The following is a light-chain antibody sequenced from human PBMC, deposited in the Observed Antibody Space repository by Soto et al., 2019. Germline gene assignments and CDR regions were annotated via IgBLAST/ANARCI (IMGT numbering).Light chain of an antibody. CDR3: QHYNNWPPMYT. CDR1: QSVSSN. Sequence: EIVMTQSPATLSVSPGEGATLSCRATQSVSSNLAWYQQTPDQAPRLLLYGASIRATGIPARFSGSGSGTEFTLTISSLQSEDFAVYYCQHYNNWPPMYTFGQGTKLEIK. V-gene: IGKV3-15*01. CDR2: GAS. J-gene: IGKJ2*01.